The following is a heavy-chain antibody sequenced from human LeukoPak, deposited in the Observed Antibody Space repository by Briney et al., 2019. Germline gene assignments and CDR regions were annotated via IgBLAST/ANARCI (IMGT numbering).Heavy chain of an antibody. Sequence: VKVSCKASGYTFTGYYMHWVRQAPGQGLEWMGRINPNSGGTNYAQKFQGRVTMTRDTSISTAYMELSRLRSDDTAVYYCARVNGVVRGVNDCWGQGTLVTVSS. CDR3: ARVNGVVRGVNDC. J-gene: IGHJ4*02. V-gene: IGHV1-2*06. CDR1: GYTFTGYY. CDR2: INPNSGGT. D-gene: IGHD3-10*01.